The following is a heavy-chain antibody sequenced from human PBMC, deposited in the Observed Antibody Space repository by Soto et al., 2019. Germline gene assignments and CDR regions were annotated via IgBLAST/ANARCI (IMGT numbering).Heavy chain of an antibody. J-gene: IGHJ4*02. CDR2: IIPIFGTA. CDR3: AGGWGYDSTDYYYAY. D-gene: IGHD3-22*01. V-gene: IGHV1-69*01. Sequence: QVQLVQSGAEVRKPGSSVRVSCKASGGSFNRHTISWVRQAPGHGLEWMGGIIPIFGTANHAQKFQGRVTISADESTSTVYMELSSLRSDDTAIYYCAGGWGYDSTDYYYAYWGQGTLVIVAS. CDR1: GGSFNRHT.